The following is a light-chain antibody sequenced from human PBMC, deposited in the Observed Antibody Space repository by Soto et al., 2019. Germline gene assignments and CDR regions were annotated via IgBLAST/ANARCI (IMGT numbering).Light chain of an antibody. CDR3: QQYHSSPYT. CDR2: KAS. Sequence: DIQMTQSPPTLSASVGDRVTITCRASQSISSWLAWYQQKPGKAPKPLIYKASSLESGVPSRFSGSRSGTEFTLTISSLRPDDFASYYCQQYHSSPYTFGQGTKLEIK. V-gene: IGKV1-5*03. J-gene: IGKJ2*01. CDR1: QSISSW.